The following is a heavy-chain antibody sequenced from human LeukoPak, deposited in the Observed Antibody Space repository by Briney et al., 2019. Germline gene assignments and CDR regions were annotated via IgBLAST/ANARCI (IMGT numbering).Heavy chain of an antibody. V-gene: IGHV3-15*01. CDR1: GFTISSYA. CDR3: TTDYSSGWYYFDY. J-gene: IGHJ4*02. Sequence: PGGSLRLSCVASGFTISSYAMSWVRQAPGKGLEWVGRIKSKTDGGTIDYAAPVKGRFTISRDDSKNTLYLQMNSLKTEDTAVYYCTTDYSSGWYYFDYWGQGTLVTVSS. D-gene: IGHD6-19*01. CDR2: IKSKTDGGTI.